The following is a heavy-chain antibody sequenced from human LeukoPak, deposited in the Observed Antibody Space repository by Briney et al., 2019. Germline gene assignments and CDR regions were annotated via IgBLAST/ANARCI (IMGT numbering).Heavy chain of an antibody. CDR2: IYYSGST. D-gene: IGHD6-13*01. CDR1: GGSISGYY. Sequence: SETLSLTCTVSGGSISGYYWGWIRQPPGKGLEWIGYIYYSGSTNYNPSLKSRVTISVDTSKNQFSLKLSSVTAADTAVYYCARSGSSWYHPVDYWGQGTLVTVSS. V-gene: IGHV4-59*08. J-gene: IGHJ4*02. CDR3: ARSGSSWYHPVDY.